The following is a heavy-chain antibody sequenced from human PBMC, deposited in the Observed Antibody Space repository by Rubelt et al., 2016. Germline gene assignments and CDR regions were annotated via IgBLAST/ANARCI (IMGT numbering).Heavy chain of an antibody. V-gene: IGHV4-59*01. J-gene: IGHJ4*02. CDR2: IYDSGST. D-gene: IGHD3-3*01. CDR3: ARARDFWSVYFTRIPYYCGY. Sequence: QVQLEESGPGLVQPSETLSLSCTVSGGSISSYYWSWIRQPPGKGLEWIGFIYDSGSTSYNPSLKRRVTISDTSDNKFSLKVGFGAVAETAVDYGARARDFWSVYFTRIPYYCGYWGQGILVTVSS. CDR1: GGSISSYY.